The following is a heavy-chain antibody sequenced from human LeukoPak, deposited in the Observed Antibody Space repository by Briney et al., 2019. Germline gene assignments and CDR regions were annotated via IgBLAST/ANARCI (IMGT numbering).Heavy chain of an antibody. Sequence: GASVKVSCKASGYTFTSYDINWVRQATGQGLEWMGWMNPNSGNTGYAQKFQGRVTMTRNTSISTAYMELSSLRSEDTAVYYCARLGYCSGGSCHGRGGGVDYWGQGTLVTVSS. CDR1: GYTFTSYD. D-gene: IGHD2-15*01. V-gene: IGHV1-8*01. CDR3: ARLGYCSGGSCHGRGGGVDY. J-gene: IGHJ4*02. CDR2: MNPNSGNT.